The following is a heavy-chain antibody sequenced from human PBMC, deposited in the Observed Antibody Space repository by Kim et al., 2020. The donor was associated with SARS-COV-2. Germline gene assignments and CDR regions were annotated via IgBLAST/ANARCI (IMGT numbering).Heavy chain of an antibody. D-gene: IGHD6-25*01. CDR3: ARDLSGGYPPRVRRADY. Sequence: GGSLRLSCAASGFTFSSYGMHWVRQAPGKGLEWVAVIWYDGSYKYYADSVKGRFTISRDNSKNTLYLQMNILRAENTAVYYCARDLSGGYPPRVRRADYWGQGTLVTVSS. CDR2: IWYDGSYK. CDR1: GFTFSSYG. J-gene: IGHJ4*02. V-gene: IGHV3-33*01.